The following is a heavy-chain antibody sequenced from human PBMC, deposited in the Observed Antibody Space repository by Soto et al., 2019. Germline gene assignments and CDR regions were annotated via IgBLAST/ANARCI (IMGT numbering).Heavy chain of an antibody. D-gene: IGHD6-19*01. CDR2: IYSGGST. J-gene: IGHJ3*02. Sequence: GSLRLSCAASGFTVSSNYMSWVRQAPGKGLEWVSVIYSGGSTYYADSVKGRFTISRDNSKNTLYLQMNSLRAEDTAVYYCARDRIAVAGDDAFDIWGQGTMVTVSS. V-gene: IGHV3-66*01. CDR3: ARDRIAVAGDDAFDI. CDR1: GFTVSSNY.